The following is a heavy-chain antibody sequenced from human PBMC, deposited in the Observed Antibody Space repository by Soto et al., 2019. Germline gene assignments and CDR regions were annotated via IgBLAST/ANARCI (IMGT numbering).Heavy chain of an antibody. CDR1: GFTVSNNY. V-gene: IGHV3-53*01. CDR2: IYSGGYT. Sequence: EVQLVESGGGLIQPGGSLRLSCAVSGFTVSNNYMSWVRQAPGKGLEGVSVIYSGGYTAYGDSVKGRFTISRDNSKNTHSPQMNSRRADDPGFFYCGTQRGGGGYWGQGTLVTVSS. CDR3: GTQRGGGGY. J-gene: IGHJ4*02. D-gene: IGHD6-25*01.